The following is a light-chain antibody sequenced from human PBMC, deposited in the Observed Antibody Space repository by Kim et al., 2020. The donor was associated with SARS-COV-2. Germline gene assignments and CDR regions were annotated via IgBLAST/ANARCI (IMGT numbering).Light chain of an antibody. V-gene: IGKV3-15*01. CDR1: QGVNSQ. CDR2: GAS. J-gene: IGKJ4*01. CDR3: QQYNNWPLS. Sequence: GSPGESATLSCRASQGVNSQLAWYQQKPGLAPRLLIYGASTRATGIPATFSGSGFGTEFTLTISSLQSEDFAVYYCQQYNNWPLSFGGGTKVDIK.